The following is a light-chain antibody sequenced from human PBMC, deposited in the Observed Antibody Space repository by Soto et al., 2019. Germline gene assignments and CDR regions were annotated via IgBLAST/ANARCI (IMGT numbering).Light chain of an antibody. CDR2: NVS. J-gene: IGKJ1*01. V-gene: IGKV3-20*01. CDR3: QQYGDSRWT. Sequence: EIVLTQSPGTLSLSPGERATLSCRASQSVGSSYLAWYQQKPGQAPRLLIHNVSNRATGIPDRFSGSGSGTDFTLTISSLEPEDFAVYYCQQYGDSRWTFGQGTKVERK. CDR1: QSVGSSY.